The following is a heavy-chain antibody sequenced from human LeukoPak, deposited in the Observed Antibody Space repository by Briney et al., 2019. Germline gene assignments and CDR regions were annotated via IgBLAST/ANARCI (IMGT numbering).Heavy chain of an antibody. J-gene: IGHJ4*02. D-gene: IGHD2-15*01. CDR2: ISGSGGST. CDR1: GFTFSSYA. Sequence: GGSLILSCAASGFTFSSYAMNWVRQAPGNGLEWVSAISGSGGSTDYADSVKGRFTISRDNSESTLYLQMSSLRAEDTAVYYCVSGARGYCSGGSCPAFDFWGQGTLVSVSP. CDR3: VSGARGYCSGGSCPAFDF. V-gene: IGHV3-23*01.